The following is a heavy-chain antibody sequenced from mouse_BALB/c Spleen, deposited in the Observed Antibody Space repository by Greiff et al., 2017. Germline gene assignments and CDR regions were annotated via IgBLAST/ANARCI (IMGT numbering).Heavy chain of an antibody. D-gene: IGHD1-1*01. Sequence: EVQGVESGGGLVKLGGSLKLSCAASGFTFSSYYMSWVRQTPEKRLELVAAINSNGGSTYYPDTVKGRFTISRDNAKNTLYLQMSSLKSEDTALYYCARAIYYYGSSYFDYWGQGTTLTVSS. V-gene: IGHV5-6-2*01. CDR1: GFTFSSYY. J-gene: IGHJ2*01. CDR3: ARAIYYYGSSYFDY. CDR2: INSNGGST.